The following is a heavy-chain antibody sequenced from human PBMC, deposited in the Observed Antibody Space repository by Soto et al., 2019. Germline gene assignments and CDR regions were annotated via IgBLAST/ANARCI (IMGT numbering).Heavy chain of an antibody. CDR1: GFAFSTYW. V-gene: IGHV3-7*01. CDR3: ARDPSVVAAAGIYYYYYGMDV. Sequence: EVQLVESGGGLVQPGGSLRLSCAASGFAFSTYWMSWDRQAPGKGLEWVANIKQDGSEKYYVDSVKGRFTISRDNAKNSLYLQMNSLRAEETAVYYCARDPSVVAAAGIYYYYYGMDVWGQGTTVTVSS. D-gene: IGHD6-13*01. J-gene: IGHJ6*02. CDR2: IKQDGSEK.